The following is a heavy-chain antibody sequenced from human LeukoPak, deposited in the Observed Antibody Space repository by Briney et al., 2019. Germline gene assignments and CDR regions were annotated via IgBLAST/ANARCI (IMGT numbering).Heavy chain of an antibody. CDR1: GFTFSDYY. CDR2: ISRSGSTI. D-gene: IGHD1-26*01. Sequence: GGSLRLSCAASGFTFSDYYMSWIRQAPGKGLDWVSYISRSGSTIYYADSVKGRFTISRDNAKNSLYLQMNSLRAEDTAVYYCARSLRVGATSVDYWGQGTLVTVSS. CDR3: ARSLRVGATSVDY. V-gene: IGHV3-11*04. J-gene: IGHJ4*02.